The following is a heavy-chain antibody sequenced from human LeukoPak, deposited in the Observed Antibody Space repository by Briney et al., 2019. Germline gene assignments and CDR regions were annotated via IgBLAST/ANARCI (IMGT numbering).Heavy chain of an antibody. CDR1: GFTFRSYS. V-gene: IGHV3-15*01. J-gene: IGHJ5*02. CDR2: IKNKTNGGTT. Sequence: GGSLRLSCAASGFTFRSYSMNWVRQAPGKGLEWVGRIKNKTNGGTTDYAAPVKGRFTISRDDSKNTLYLQMNSLKTEDTAVYYCTTTIVGVTTWFDPWGQGTLVTVSS. D-gene: IGHD1-26*01. CDR3: TTTIVGVTTWFDP.